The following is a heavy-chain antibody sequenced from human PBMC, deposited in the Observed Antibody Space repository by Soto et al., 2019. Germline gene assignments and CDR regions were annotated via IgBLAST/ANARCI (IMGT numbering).Heavy chain of an antibody. CDR3: ARAEPNYYGSGRPFDC. J-gene: IGHJ4*02. Sequence: ASVKVSCKASGYTFTSYGISWVRQAPGQGLEWMGWISAYNGNTNYAQKLQGRVTMTTDTSTSTAYMELRSLRSDDTAVYYCARAEPNYYGSGRPFDCWGQGTLVTVSS. D-gene: IGHD3-10*01. CDR2: ISAYNGNT. CDR1: GYTFTSYG. V-gene: IGHV1-18*01.